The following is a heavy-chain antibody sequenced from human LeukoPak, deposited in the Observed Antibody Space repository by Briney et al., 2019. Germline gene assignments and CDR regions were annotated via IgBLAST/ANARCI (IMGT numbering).Heavy chain of an antibody. Sequence: SETLSLTYAVYGGSFSGYYWSWIRQPPGKGLEWIGEINHSGSTNYNPSLKSRVTISVDTSKNQFSLKLSSVTAADTAVYYCARGGYGDYEVNYYYGMDVWGQGTTVTVSS. CDR1: GGSFSGYY. CDR2: INHSGST. V-gene: IGHV4-34*01. D-gene: IGHD4-17*01. J-gene: IGHJ6*02. CDR3: ARGGYGDYEVNYYYGMDV.